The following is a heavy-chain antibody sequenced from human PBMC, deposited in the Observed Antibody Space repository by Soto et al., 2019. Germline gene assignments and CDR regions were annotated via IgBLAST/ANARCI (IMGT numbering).Heavy chain of an antibody. Sequence: GGSLRLSCAASGFTFSSYAMSWVRQAPGKGLEWVSAISGSGGSTYYADSVKGRFTISRDNSKNTLYLQMNSLRAEDTAVYYCAKDYGDFQETYYDYWGQGTLVTVSS. V-gene: IGHV3-23*01. CDR1: GFTFSSYA. D-gene: IGHD3-3*01. J-gene: IGHJ4*02. CDR2: ISGSGGST. CDR3: AKDYGDFQETYYDY.